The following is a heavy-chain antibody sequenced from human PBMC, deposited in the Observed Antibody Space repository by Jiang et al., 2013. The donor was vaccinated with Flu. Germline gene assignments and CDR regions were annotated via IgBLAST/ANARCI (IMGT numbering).Heavy chain of an antibody. J-gene: IGHJ5*02. CDR1: SGSISSGDYY. D-gene: IGHD3-16*01. CDR2: IYQSGNT. CDR3: ARQLAGSYYVGERWFDP. Sequence: SGPGLVKPSETLSLTCFVSSGSISSGDYYWDWIRQPPGKGLEWIGNIYQSGNTHYNPSLKSRATISIDTSRNQFSLRLASVTATDTAVYYCARQLAGSYYVGERWFDPWGPEPWSPSP. V-gene: IGHV4-39*01.